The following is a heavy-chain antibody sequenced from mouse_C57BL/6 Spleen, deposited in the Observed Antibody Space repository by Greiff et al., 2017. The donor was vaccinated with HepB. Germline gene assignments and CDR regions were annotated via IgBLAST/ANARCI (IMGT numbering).Heavy chain of an antibody. V-gene: IGHV3-6*01. J-gene: IGHJ4*01. D-gene: IGHD2-4*01. CDR1: GYSITSGYY. Sequence: DVKLQESGPGLVKPSQSLSLSCSATGYSITSGYYWNWIRQGPGNKLGWVGYISYNGSNNYNPSLKNRISFTRDTSKNQFFLELNSMTTEDTATYNCARSITTGYYNAMDYWGQGTSVTVSS. CDR2: ISYNGSN. CDR3: ARSITTGYYNAMDY.